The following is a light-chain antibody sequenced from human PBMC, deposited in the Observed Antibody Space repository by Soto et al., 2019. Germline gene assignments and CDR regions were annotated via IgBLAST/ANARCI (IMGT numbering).Light chain of an antibody. CDR3: QQFNDFPLT. J-gene: IGKJ4*01. V-gene: IGKV1D-13*01. CDR1: QDISSA. Sequence: IQLTQSPSSLSASVGDRITITCRAGQDISSALAWYQQKPVKAPKLLLYDASSLDAGVPSRFSGSGSGTHFPLRITSLRPEDFATYYCQQFNDFPLTFGGGTKDQIK. CDR2: DAS.